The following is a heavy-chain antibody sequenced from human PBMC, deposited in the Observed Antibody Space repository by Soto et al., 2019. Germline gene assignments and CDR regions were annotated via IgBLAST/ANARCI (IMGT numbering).Heavy chain of an antibody. V-gene: IGHV3-23*01. D-gene: IGHD5-18*01. J-gene: IGHJ4*02. CDR3: AKDGLGAYSYGSYYFDY. CDR2: ISSSGGST. Sequence: EVQLLESGGGLVQPGGSLRLSCAASGFTFSSYAMSWVRQAPGKGLEWVSTISSSGGSTYDADSVKGRFTISRDNSKNTLYLQMNSLRAADTAVYYCAKDGLGAYSYGSYYFDYWGQGTLVTVSS. CDR1: GFTFSSYA.